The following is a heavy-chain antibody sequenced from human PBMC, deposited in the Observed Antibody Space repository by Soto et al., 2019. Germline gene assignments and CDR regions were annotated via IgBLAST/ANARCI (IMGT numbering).Heavy chain of an antibody. V-gene: IGHV4-31*03. Sequence: SETLSLTCTVSGGSISSGGYYWSWIRQHPGKGLEWIGYIYYSGSTYYNPSLKSRVTISVDTSKNQFSLKLSSVTAADTAVYYCARGGYYDSSGYYGYWGQGTLVTVPS. CDR3: ARGGYYDSSGYYGY. J-gene: IGHJ4*02. CDR2: IYYSGST. D-gene: IGHD3-22*01. CDR1: GGSISSGGYY.